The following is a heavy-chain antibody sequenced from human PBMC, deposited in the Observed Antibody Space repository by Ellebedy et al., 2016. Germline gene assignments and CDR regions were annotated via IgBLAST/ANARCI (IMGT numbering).Heavy chain of an antibody. CDR3: ARATPLQTITFDY. CDR1: RYTFTGYY. V-gene: IGHV1-2*04. J-gene: IGHJ4*02. D-gene: IGHD5-12*01. Sequence: ASVKVSXKASRYTFTGYYMHWERQAPGQGLEWMGWINPNSGGTNYAQKFQGWVTMTRDTSISTAYMELSSLRSDDTAVYYCARATPLQTITFDYWGQGTLVTSSS. CDR2: INPNSGGT.